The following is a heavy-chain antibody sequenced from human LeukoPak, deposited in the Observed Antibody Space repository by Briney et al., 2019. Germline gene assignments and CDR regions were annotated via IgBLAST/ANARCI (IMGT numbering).Heavy chain of an antibody. CDR1: GCTFTSYY. J-gene: IGHJ5*02. D-gene: IGHD2-2*01. CDR3: ARDLFRRRPPAAIAGNPDKNWFDP. Sequence: ASVKVSCKASGCTFTSYYMHWVRQAPGQGLEWMGIINPSGGSTSYAQKFQGRVTMTRDTSTSTVYMELSSLRSEDTAVYYCARDLFRRRPPAAIAGNPDKNWFDPWGQGTLVTVSS. CDR2: INPSGGST. V-gene: IGHV1-46*03.